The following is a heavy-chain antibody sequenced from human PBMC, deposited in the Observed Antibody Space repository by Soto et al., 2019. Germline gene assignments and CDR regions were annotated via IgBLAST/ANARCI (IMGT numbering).Heavy chain of an antibody. J-gene: IGHJ5*02. V-gene: IGHV4-59*01. Sequence: TSETLSLTCTVSGGSISSYYWSWIRQPPGKGLEWIGHIYYSGSTNYNPSLKSRVTISVDTSKNQFSLKLSSVTAADTAVYYCARTNHEYYYGSGSYFFWFDPWGQGTLVTVSS. D-gene: IGHD3-10*01. CDR2: IYYSGST. CDR1: GGSISSYY. CDR3: ARTNHEYYYGSGSYFFWFDP.